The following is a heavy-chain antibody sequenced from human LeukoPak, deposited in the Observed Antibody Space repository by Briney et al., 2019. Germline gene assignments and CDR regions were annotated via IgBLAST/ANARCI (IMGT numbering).Heavy chain of an antibody. D-gene: IGHD1-26*01. CDR1: GYSFTSYG. CDR2: ISAYNGNT. J-gene: IGHJ3*02. Sequence: APVNVSCKASGYSFTSYGISWVRQAPGQGLEWMGWISAYNGNTNYAQKLQGRVTMTTDTSTSTAYMELRSLRSDDTAVYYCARDPTSSWETAFDIWGQGTMVTVSS. CDR3: ARDPTSSWETAFDI. V-gene: IGHV1-18*01.